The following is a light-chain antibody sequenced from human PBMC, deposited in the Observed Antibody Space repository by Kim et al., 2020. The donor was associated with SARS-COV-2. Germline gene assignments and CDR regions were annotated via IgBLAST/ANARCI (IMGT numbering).Light chain of an antibody. Sequence: ASVGDRLCITCRASQTVSKYLTWYQQRPGQAPKVLIYDAFRLHSEVPSRFSGSGSGTDFTLTISSLQPDDFATYFCQQYYNNPWTFGQGTKVDIK. V-gene: IGKV1-5*01. CDR2: DAF. J-gene: IGKJ1*01. CDR3: QQYYNNPWT. CDR1: QTVSKY.